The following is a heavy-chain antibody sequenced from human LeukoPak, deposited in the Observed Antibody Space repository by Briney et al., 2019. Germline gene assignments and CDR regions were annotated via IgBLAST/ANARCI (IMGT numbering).Heavy chain of an antibody. D-gene: IGHD6-13*01. CDR2: INHSGST. J-gene: IGHJ5*02. V-gene: IGHV4-34*01. CDR3: ARGFNSRGWFDP. CDR1: GGSFSGYY. Sequence: SETPSLTCAVYGGSFSGYYWSWIRQPPGKGLEWIGEINHSGSTNYNPSLKSRVTISVDTSKNQFSLKLSSVTAADTAVYYCARGFNSRGWFDPWGQGTLVTVSS.